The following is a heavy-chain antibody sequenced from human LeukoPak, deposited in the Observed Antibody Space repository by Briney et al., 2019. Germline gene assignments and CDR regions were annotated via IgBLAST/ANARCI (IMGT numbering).Heavy chain of an antibody. CDR1: GGTFSSYA. J-gene: IGHJ4*02. CDR2: IIPIFGTA. V-gene: IGHV1-69*13. CDR3: AREVTIYVWGSYKDY. D-gene: IGHD3-16*01. Sequence: ASVKVSCKASGGTFSSYAISWVRQAPGQGLEWMGGIIPIFGTANYAQKFQGRVTITADESTSTAYMELSSLRSEDTAVYYCAREVTIYVWGSYKDYWGQGTLVTVSS.